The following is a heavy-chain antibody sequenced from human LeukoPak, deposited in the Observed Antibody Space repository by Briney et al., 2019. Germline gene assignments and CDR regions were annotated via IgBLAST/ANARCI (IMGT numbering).Heavy chain of an antibody. Sequence: SETLSLTCAVYGGSFSGYYWSWIRQPPGKGLEWIGEINHSGSTNYNPSLKSRVTISVDTSKNQFSLKLSPVTAADTAVYYCASSRDGYNYAFDYWGQGTLVTVSS. CDR3: ASSRDGYNYAFDY. CDR2: INHSGST. CDR1: GGSFSGYY. D-gene: IGHD5-24*01. V-gene: IGHV4-34*01. J-gene: IGHJ4*02.